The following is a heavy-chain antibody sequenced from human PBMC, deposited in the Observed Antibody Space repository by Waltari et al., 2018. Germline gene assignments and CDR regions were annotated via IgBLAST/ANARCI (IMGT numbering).Heavy chain of an antibody. J-gene: IGHJ3*02. Sequence: QVQLQESGPGLVKPSETLSLTCTVSGGSISSYYWSWIRQPAGKGLEWIGRIYTSESTNYNAALRSRFTMSLDTSKNQFSLKLSCVTAADTAVYYCARDGSPRRNLGVPDGGFDIWGQGTMVTVSS. D-gene: IGHD2-2*01. CDR3: ARDGSPRRNLGVPDGGFDI. CDR1: GGSISSYY. CDR2: IYTSEST. V-gene: IGHV4-4*07.